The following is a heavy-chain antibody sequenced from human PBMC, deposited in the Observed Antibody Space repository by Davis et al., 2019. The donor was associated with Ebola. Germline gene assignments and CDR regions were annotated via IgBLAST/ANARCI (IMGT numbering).Heavy chain of an antibody. CDR2: IYYSGST. D-gene: IGHD5-24*01. CDR1: GGSISSSSYY. J-gene: IGHJ6*02. CDR3: ARRSQRWLQAYGMDV. Sequence: SETLSLTCTVSGGSISSSSYYWGWIRQPPGKGLEWIGSIYYSGSTYYNPSLKSRVTISVDTSKNQFSLKLISVTAADTAVYYCARRSQRWLQAYGMDVWGQGTTVTVSS. V-gene: IGHV4-39*01.